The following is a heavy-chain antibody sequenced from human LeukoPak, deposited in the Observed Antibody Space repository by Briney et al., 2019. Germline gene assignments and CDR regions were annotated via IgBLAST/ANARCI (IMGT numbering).Heavy chain of an antibody. CDR3: ARDAGTGPTNAFDI. D-gene: IGHD1-1*01. Sequence: SETLSLTCTVSGGSISSYYWSWIRQPPGKGLEWIGYIYYSGSTSYNPSLKSRVTISVDTSKNQFSLKLSSVTAADTAVYYCARDAGTGPTNAFDIWSQGTMVTVSS. CDR1: GGSISSYY. CDR2: IYYSGST. J-gene: IGHJ3*02. V-gene: IGHV4-59*01.